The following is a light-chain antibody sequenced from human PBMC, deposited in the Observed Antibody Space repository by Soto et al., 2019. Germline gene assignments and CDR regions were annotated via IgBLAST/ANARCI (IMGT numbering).Light chain of an antibody. J-gene: IGLJ3*02. CDR2: SNN. V-gene: IGLV1-47*01. CDR1: SSNIGSSY. Sequence: QSVLTQPPSASGTPGQRVTISCSGSSSNIGSSYVYWYQHLPGTAPKLLIYSNNQRPSGVPDRFSGSKSGTSASRAISGLRSEDEADYYCATWDDSLSGWVFGGGTKLTVL. CDR3: ATWDDSLSGWV.